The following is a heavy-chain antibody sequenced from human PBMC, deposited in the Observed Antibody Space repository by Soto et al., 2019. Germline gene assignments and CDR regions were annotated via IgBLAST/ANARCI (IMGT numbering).Heavy chain of an antibody. CDR3: ARRATTVTYDAFDI. D-gene: IGHD4-17*01. J-gene: IGHJ3*02. CDR2: IYYSGTA. V-gene: IGHV4-39*01. CDR1: GGSISSSTYY. Sequence: QLQLQESGPGLVKPSETLSLTCSVSGGSISSSTYYWGWVRQPPGKGLEWIGSIYYSGTAHYTPSLKRRPTISADTSKNQFSLNLSAVTAADTAVYYCARRATTVTYDAFDIWGQGTMVTVSS.